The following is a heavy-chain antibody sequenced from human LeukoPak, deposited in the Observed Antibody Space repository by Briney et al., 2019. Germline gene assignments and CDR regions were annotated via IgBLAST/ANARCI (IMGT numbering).Heavy chain of an antibody. V-gene: IGHV3-23*01. J-gene: IGHJ4*02. CDR3: AKDPRDDSSGYYYFGYFDY. D-gene: IGHD3-22*01. CDR2: ISDSGGSR. Sequence: QSGGSLRLSCATSGFTFSSYAVSWVRQAPGKGLEWVSTISDSGGSRYYADSVKGRFTISRDNSKNTLYLQMNSLRAEDTAVYYCAKDPRDDSSGYYYFGYFDYWGQGTLVTVSS. CDR1: GFTFSSYA.